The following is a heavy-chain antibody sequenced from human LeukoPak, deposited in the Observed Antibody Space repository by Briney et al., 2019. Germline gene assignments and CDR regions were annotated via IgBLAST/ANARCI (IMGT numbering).Heavy chain of an antibody. CDR1: GFIFSDFY. Sequence: PGGSLRLSCAASGFIFSDFYMSWIRLVPGKRPEWLSYISSSGSTIYYADSVKGRFTISRDNAKNSLYLQMNSLRAEDTAVYYCARDESPEWELHYYFDYWGQGTLVTVSS. V-gene: IGHV3-11*01. CDR3: ARDESPEWELHYYFDY. J-gene: IGHJ4*02. D-gene: IGHD1-26*01. CDR2: ISSSGSTI.